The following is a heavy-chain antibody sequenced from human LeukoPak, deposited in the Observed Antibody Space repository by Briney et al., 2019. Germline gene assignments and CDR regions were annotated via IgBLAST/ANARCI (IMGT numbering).Heavy chain of an antibody. CDR2: INHSGST. J-gene: IGHJ6*02. D-gene: IGHD2-15*01. CDR1: GGSFSGYY. Sequence: SETLSLTGAVYGGSFSGYYWSWIRQPPGKGLEWIGEINHSGSTNYNPSLKSRVTISVDTSKNQFSLKLSSVTAADTAVYYCASEGFVCSGGSCYSRHYGMDVWGQGTTVTVSS. CDR3: ASEGFVCSGGSCYSRHYGMDV. V-gene: IGHV4-34*01.